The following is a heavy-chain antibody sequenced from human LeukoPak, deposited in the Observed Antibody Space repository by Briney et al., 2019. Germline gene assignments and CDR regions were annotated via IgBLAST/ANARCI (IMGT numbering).Heavy chain of an antibody. D-gene: IGHD6-6*01. CDR3: AKGKRYSSSSSDH. CDR1: RFTFNSHA. Sequence: GGSLRLSCAASRFTFNSHAMNWVRQAPGKGLEWVSAISGSDGSTYYADSVKGRFTISRDNSKNTLYLQMNSLRGEDTAVYHCAKGKRYSSSSSDHWGQGTLVTVSS. V-gene: IGHV3-23*01. CDR2: ISGSDGST. J-gene: IGHJ5*02.